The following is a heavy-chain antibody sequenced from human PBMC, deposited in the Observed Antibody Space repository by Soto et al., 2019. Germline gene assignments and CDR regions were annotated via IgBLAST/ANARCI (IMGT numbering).Heavy chain of an antibody. V-gene: IGHV1-69*12. J-gene: IGHJ5*02. D-gene: IGHD3-3*01. Sequence: QVQLVQSGAEVKEPGSSVNVSCKTSGGTFSNTAVTWVRQAPGQGLEWIGGIVPKFGTANYAQKFQGRVTITADESTSTAYMELSSLRSDDTAVYYCARDGDPGYSFWSGPLGGGRFDPWGQGTLVTVSS. CDR3: ARDGDPGYSFWSGPLGGGRFDP. CDR1: GGTFSNTA. CDR2: IVPKFGTA.